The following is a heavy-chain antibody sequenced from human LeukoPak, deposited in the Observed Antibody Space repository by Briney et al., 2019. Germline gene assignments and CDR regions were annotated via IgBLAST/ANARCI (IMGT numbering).Heavy chain of an antibody. CDR2: ISGSGGST. CDR3: AKDRNYDSSGYYPDAFDI. Sequence: GGSLRLSCAASGFTFSSYAMSWVRQAPGKGLEWVSAISGSGGSTYYADSVKGRFTISRDNSKNTLYLQMNSLRAEDTAVYYCAKDRNYDSSGYYPDAFDIWGRGTMVTVSS. V-gene: IGHV3-23*01. J-gene: IGHJ3*02. CDR1: GFTFSSYA. D-gene: IGHD3-22*01.